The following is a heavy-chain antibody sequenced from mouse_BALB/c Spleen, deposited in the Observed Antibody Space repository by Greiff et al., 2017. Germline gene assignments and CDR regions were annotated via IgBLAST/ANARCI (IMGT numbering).Heavy chain of an antibody. V-gene: IGHV2-2*02. J-gene: IGHJ4*01. CDR1: GFSLTSYG. Sequence: VHLVESGPGLVQPSQSLSITCTVSGFSLTSYGVHWVRQSPGKGLEWLGVIWSGGSTDYNAAFISRLSISKDNSKSQVFFKMNSLQANDTAIYYCARGDNYAWYAMDYWGQGTSVTVSS. D-gene: IGHD1-3*01. CDR3: ARGDNYAWYAMDY. CDR2: IWSGGST.